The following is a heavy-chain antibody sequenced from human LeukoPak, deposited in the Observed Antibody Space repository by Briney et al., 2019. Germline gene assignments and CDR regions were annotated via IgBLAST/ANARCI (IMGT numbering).Heavy chain of an antibody. CDR3: ARQLYSSGWYGFDY. D-gene: IGHD6-19*01. CDR2: IYYSGST. V-gene: IGHV4-59*01. Sequence: SETLPLTCTVSGGSISSYYWSWIRQPPGKGLEWIGYIYYSGSTNYNPSLKSRVTISVDTSKNQFSLKLSSVTAADTAVYYCARQLYSSGWYGFDYWGQGTLVTVSS. CDR1: GGSISSYY. J-gene: IGHJ4*02.